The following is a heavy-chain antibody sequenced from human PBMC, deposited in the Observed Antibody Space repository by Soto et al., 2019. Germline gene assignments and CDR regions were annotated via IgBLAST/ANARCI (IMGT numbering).Heavy chain of an antibody. CDR3: ARGFQYSSSWYGAFDI. V-gene: IGHV4-59*01. J-gene: IGHJ3*02. CDR1: AGTLRTYE. D-gene: IGHD6-13*01. Sequence: PETLPHPWTVSAGTLRTYEWRWFRLPPGKGLEWIGYIYYSGSTNYNPSLKSRVTISVDTSKNQFSLKLSSVTAADTAVYYCARGFQYSSSWYGAFDIWGQGTMVT. CDR2: IYYSGST.